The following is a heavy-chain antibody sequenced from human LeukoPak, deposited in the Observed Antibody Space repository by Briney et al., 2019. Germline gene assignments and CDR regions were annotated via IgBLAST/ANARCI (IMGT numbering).Heavy chain of an antibody. V-gene: IGHV1-69*13. J-gene: IGHJ3*02. CDR3: ARGWQLGGDLGDAFDI. CDR2: IIPIFGTT. D-gene: IGHD2-21*01. Sequence: SVKVSCKTSGGTFSSYTITWVRQAPGQGLEWMGGIIPIFGTTNYAQKFQGRVTITADESTSTAYMELSSLRSVDTAVYYCARGWQLGGDLGDAFDIWGQGTMVTVSS. CDR1: GGTFSSYT.